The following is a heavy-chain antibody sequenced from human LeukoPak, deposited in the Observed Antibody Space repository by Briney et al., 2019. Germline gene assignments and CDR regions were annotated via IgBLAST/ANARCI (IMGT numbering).Heavy chain of an antibody. CDR3: AKKSSGYFPFAD. V-gene: IGHV3-23*01. J-gene: IGHJ4*02. CDR1: GFTFSNYA. CDR2: ISNSDGST. D-gene: IGHD3-22*01. Sequence: QPGGSLRLSCAASGFTFSNYAMGWVRQAPGKGLEWVSAISNSDGSTYYADSVKGRFTISRDNSKNTLYLQMNSLRAEDTAVYYCAKKSSGYFPFADWGQGTLVTVSS.